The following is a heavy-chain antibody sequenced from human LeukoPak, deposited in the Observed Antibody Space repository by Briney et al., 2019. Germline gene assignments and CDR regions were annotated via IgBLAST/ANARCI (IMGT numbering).Heavy chain of an antibody. J-gene: IGHJ4*02. CDR1: GGSISSGSYY. D-gene: IGHD3-10*01. V-gene: IGHV4-61*02. CDR3: ARGMGFGEFSDYYFDY. Sequence: KSSETLSLTCTVSGGSISSGSYYWSWIRQPAGKGLEWIGRIYTSGSTDYNPSLKSRVSISVDTSKNQFSLKLSSVTAADTAVYYCARGMGFGEFSDYYFDYWGQGTLVTVSS. CDR2: IYTSGST.